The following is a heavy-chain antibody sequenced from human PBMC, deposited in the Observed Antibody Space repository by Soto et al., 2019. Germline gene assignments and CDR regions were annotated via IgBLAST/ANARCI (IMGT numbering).Heavy chain of an antibody. Sequence: QVQLQESGPGLVKPSQTLSLTCTVSGGSISSGDYYWSWIRQPPGKGLEWIGYIYYSGGTYYNPSLKSRVTISVDTSKNQFSLKLSSVTAADTAVYYCAREAPLNYDILTTVDYWGQGTLVTVSS. J-gene: IGHJ4*02. CDR1: GGSISSGDYY. D-gene: IGHD3-9*01. CDR2: IYYSGGT. CDR3: AREAPLNYDILTTVDY. V-gene: IGHV4-30-4*01.